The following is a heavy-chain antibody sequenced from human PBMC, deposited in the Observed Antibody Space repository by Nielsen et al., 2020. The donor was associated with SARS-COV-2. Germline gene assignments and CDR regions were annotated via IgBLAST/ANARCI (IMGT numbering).Heavy chain of an antibody. Sequence: ASVKVSCKASGYTFTNYGISWVRQAPGQGLEWMGWISTNNGNTDYAQKVRGRVAMTTDTSTSTAYMELRSLRSDDTAVYYCARARNYGDYADWGQGTLVTVSS. D-gene: IGHD4-17*01. CDR2: ISTNNGNT. V-gene: IGHV1-18*01. CDR1: GYTFTNYG. CDR3: ARARNYGDYAD. J-gene: IGHJ4*02.